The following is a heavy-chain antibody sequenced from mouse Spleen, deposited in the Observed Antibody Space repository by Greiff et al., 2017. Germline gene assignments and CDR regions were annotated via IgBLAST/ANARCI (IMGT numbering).Heavy chain of an antibody. CDR2: IDPEDGET. D-gene: IGHD2-4*01. V-gene: IGHV14-2*01. CDR3: ARDDYDHYYAMDY. Sequence: VQLQQSGAELVKPGASVKLSCTASGFNIKDYYMHWVKQRTEQGLEWIGRIDPEDGETKYAPKFPGKATITADTSSNTAYLQLSSLTSEDTAVYYCARDDYDHYYAMDYWGQGTSVTVSS. J-gene: IGHJ4*01. CDR1: GFNIKDYY.